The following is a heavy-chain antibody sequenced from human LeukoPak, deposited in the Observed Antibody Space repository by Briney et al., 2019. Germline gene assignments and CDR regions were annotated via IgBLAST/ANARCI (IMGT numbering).Heavy chain of an antibody. CDR1: GGTFSSYA. CDR2: IIPILGIA. Sequence: SVKVSCKASGGTFSSYAISWVRQAPGQGLEWMGRIIPILGIANYAQKFQGRVTITAEKSTSTAYMELSSLRSEDTAVYYCARNGDYGEYYYYGMDVWGQGTTVTVSS. D-gene: IGHD4-17*01. CDR3: ARNGDYGEYYYYGMDV. V-gene: IGHV1-69*04. J-gene: IGHJ6*02.